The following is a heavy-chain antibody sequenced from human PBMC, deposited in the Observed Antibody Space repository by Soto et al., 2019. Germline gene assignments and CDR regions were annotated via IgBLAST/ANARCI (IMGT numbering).Heavy chain of an antibody. CDR2: IYWDDDK. CDR1: GFSLSTSGVG. D-gene: IGHD3-9*01. Sequence: QITLKESGPRLVKPTQTLTLTCTFSGFSLSTSGVGVGWIRQPPGKALEWLALIYWDDDKRYSPSLKSRLTITKDTSKNQVVLTMTNMDPVDTATYYCAHIVHYDILTGYSPYFDYWGQGTLVTVSS. V-gene: IGHV2-5*02. CDR3: AHIVHYDILTGYSPYFDY. J-gene: IGHJ4*02.